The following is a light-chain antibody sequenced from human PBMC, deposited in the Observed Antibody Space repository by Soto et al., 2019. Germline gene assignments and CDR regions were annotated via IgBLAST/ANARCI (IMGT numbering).Light chain of an antibody. CDR1: QVISNY. CDR2: AAS. J-gene: IGKJ3*01. V-gene: IGKV1-27*01. CDR3: QKYNSAQFT. Sequence: DIQMTQSPSSLSASVGDRVTITCRASQVISNYLAWYQQQPGKVPKLLIYAASTLQSGVPSRFSGSGSGTDFTLTISSLQPEDVATYFCQKYNSAQFTCGPGTKVDIK.